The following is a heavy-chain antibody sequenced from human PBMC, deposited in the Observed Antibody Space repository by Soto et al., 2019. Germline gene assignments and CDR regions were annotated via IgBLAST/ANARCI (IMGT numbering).Heavy chain of an antibody. CDR3: ARDHGGYGTFDY. D-gene: IGHD5-12*01. J-gene: IGHJ4*02. CDR1: GYTFSGSA. CDR2: ISSSGVT. Sequence: QGRLVQSGPEVKKPEASVKVSCKASGYTFSGSAISWVRQAPGQGPEWMGWISSSGVTNYAQNFQGRVTLTVDSSTTTAYMEVRSPSSADTAIYYCARDHGGYGTFDYWGQGTLVTVSS. V-gene: IGHV1-18*04.